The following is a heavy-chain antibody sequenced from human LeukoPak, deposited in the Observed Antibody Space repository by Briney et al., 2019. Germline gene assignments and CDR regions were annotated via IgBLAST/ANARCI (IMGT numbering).Heavy chain of an antibody. V-gene: IGHV1-69*05. J-gene: IGHJ6*03. CDR3: ARELLDGEDYYYYYMDV. CDR2: IIPIFGTA. Sequence: VASVKVSCKASGGTFSSYAISWVRQAPGQGLEWMGGIIPIFGTANYAQKSQGRVTITTDESTGTAYMELSSLRSEDTAVYYCARELLDGEDYYYYYMDVWGKGTTVTVPS. CDR1: GGTFSSYA. D-gene: IGHD3-3*01.